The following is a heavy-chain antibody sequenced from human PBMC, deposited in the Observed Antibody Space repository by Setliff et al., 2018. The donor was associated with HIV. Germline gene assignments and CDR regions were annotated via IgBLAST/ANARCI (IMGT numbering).Heavy chain of an antibody. V-gene: IGHV4-59*08. CDR1: GGSISSYY. CDR2: IYYSGST. Sequence: PSETLSLTCTVSGGSISSYYWNWIRQPPGKGLEWIGYIYYSGSTNYKPSLKSRVTISVDMSKNQFSLRLSSVTAADTAVYYCARRWGEAVDYWGQGTLVTVSS. D-gene: IGHD1-26*01. J-gene: IGHJ4*02. CDR3: ARRWGEAVDY.